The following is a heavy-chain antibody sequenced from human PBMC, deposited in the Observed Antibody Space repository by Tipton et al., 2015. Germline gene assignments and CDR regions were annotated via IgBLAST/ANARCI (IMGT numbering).Heavy chain of an antibody. Sequence: SLRLSCAASGFTFSIYGMHWVRQAPGKGLEWVAVINSDGNNEHYADSVKGRFTISRDNSKNTLWLQMNSLRAEDTAVYYCAKEHTPYCSRTSCYGFYFDYWGQGTLVTVSS. V-gene: IGHV3-33*06. J-gene: IGHJ4*02. D-gene: IGHD2-2*01. CDR3: AKEHTPYCSRTSCYGFYFDY. CDR2: INSDGNNE. CDR1: GFTFSIYG.